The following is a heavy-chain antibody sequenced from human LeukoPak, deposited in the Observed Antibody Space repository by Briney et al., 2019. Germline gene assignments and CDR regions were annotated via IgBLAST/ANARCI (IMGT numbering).Heavy chain of an antibody. Sequence: SSETLSLTCIVSNYSISSGSYWTWIRQPPGRGLEWIGGIYHSGYTFYNPSLKSRVTISVDTSKNEFSLKLNSVTAADTALYYCAREGTVRWFDPWGQGTLVTVCS. CDR3: AREGTVRWFDP. V-gene: IGHV4-38-2*02. CDR1: NYSISSGSY. D-gene: IGHD1-14*01. CDR2: IYHSGYT. J-gene: IGHJ5*02.